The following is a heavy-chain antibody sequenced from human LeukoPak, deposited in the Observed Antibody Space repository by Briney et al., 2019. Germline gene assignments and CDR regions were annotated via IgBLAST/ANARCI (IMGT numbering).Heavy chain of an antibody. J-gene: IGHJ6*03. CDR3: AKDGEGVVSYYYMDD. D-gene: IGHD2-21*01. CDR2: IRYDGSNK. CDR1: GFTFSSYG. V-gene: IGHV3-30*02. Sequence: GSLRLSCAASGFTFSSYGMHWVRQAPGKGLEWVAFIRYDGSNKYYADSVKGRFTISRDNSKNTLYLQMNSLRAEDTAVYYCAKDGEGVVSYYYMDDWGKGTTVTVSS.